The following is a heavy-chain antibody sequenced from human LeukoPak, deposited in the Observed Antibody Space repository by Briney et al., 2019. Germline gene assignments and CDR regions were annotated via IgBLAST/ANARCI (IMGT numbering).Heavy chain of an antibody. D-gene: IGHD4-17*01. CDR1: GFTFTNAW. CDR2: ISSSSSNI. J-gene: IGHJ4*02. Sequence: AGGPLRLSCAASGFTFTNAWMTWVRQAPGKGLEWVSSISSSSSNIYDAGSVKGRFTISRDNAKNSLYLQMNSLRAGDTAVYHCARDLDGDYALDYWGRGTLVTVSS. V-gene: IGHV3-21*01. CDR3: ARDLDGDYALDY.